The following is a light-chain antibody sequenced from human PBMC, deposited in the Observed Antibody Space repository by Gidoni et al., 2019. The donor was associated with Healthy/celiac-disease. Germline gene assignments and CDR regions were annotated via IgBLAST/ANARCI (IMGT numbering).Light chain of an antibody. CDR3: QQYNSYPFT. CDR2: KAS. CDR1: QSISSW. Sequence: EIQMTQFPSTLSASVGDRVTITCRASQSISSWLAWYQQKPGKAPKLLIYKASSLESGVPSRFSGSGSGTEFTLTISSLQPDDFATYYCQQYNSYPFTFGQXTRLEIK. J-gene: IGKJ5*01. V-gene: IGKV1-5*03.